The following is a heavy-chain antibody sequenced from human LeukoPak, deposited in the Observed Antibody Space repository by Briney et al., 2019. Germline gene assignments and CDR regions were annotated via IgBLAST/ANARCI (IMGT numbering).Heavy chain of an antibody. CDR2: ISGSGGNT. Sequence: GGSLRLSCAASGFTFSSYAMSWVRQAPGKGLGLVSGISGSGGNTYLADSVKGRFTIARDNSKTTLYLQMNSLRADDTAVYSCARGSTWGGLDYWGQGTLVTVST. CDR3: ARGSTWGGLDY. D-gene: IGHD2-21*01. J-gene: IGHJ4*02. V-gene: IGHV3-23*01. CDR1: GFTFSSYA.